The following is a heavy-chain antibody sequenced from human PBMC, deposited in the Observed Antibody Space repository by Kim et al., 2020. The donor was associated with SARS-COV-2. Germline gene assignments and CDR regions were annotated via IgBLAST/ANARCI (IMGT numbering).Heavy chain of an antibody. D-gene: IGHD1-26*01. Sequence: GGSLRLSCAASGFTFSSYAMHWVRQAPGKGLEWVAVISYDGSNKYYADSVKGRFTISRDNSKNTLYLQMNSLRAEDTAVYYCARDLKIVVGATGGHDYWGQGTLVTVSS. J-gene: IGHJ4*02. V-gene: IGHV3-30-3*01. CDR1: GFTFSSYA. CDR2: ISYDGSNK. CDR3: ARDLKIVVGATGGHDY.